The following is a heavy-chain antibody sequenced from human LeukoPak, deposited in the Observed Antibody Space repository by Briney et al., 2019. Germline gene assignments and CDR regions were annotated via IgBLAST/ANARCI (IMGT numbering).Heavy chain of an antibody. D-gene: IGHD1-26*01. V-gene: IGHV3-23*01. J-gene: IGHJ4*02. CDR1: GFTYTDYS. CDR2: LGRTGEYK. CDR3: AKDRWELQYYFDY. Sequence: QPGGSLRLSCSASGFTYTDYSMSWVRQVPGKGLEWVSGLGRTGEYKYYADSVKGRFTISRDNSKNTLYLQMNSLRAEDTAVYYCAKDRWELQYYFDYWGQGTLVTVSS.